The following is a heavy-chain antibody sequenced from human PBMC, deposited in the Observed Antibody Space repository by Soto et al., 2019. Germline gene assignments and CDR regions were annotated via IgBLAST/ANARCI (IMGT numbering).Heavy chain of an antibody. CDR1: GYTFSDYY. J-gene: IGHJ5*02. CDR2: INPYSGAT. Sequence: QVQLVQSGAEVKKPGASVKVSCKASGYTFSDYYVHWVRQAPGQGLEWMGWINPYSGATNYAQKFQAWVPXXGXAXXSTAYLELTTLVSDDTAVYYCARARANVAPNWFDPWGQGTLVIVSS. V-gene: IGHV1-2*04. D-gene: IGHD5-12*01. CDR3: ARARANVAPNWFDP.